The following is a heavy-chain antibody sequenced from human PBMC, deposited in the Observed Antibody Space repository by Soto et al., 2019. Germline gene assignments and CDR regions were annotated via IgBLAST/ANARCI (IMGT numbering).Heavy chain of an antibody. CDR1: GGTFSSYA. Sequence: QVQLVQSGAEVKKPGSSVKVSCKASGGTFSSYAISWVRQAPGQGLEWMGGIIPIFGTANYAQKFQGRVTITADKSTSTAYMELSSLRSEDTAVDYCARAKPEYYYDSSGYYMCDYWGQGTLVTVSS. J-gene: IGHJ4*02. V-gene: IGHV1-69*06. D-gene: IGHD3-22*01. CDR3: ARAKPEYYYDSSGYYMCDY. CDR2: IIPIFGTA.